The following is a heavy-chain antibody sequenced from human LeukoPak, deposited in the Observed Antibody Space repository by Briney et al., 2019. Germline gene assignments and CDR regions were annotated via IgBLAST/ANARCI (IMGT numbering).Heavy chain of an antibody. V-gene: IGHV1-69*05. CDR3: ARVVTAGTFDY. CDR1: GGTFSSYA. D-gene: IGHD2-21*02. J-gene: IGHJ4*02. Sequence: GASVKVSSKASGGTFSSYAISWGRQAPGQGLEWMGGIIPIFGTANYAQKFQGRVTITTDESTSTAYMELSSLRSEDTAVYYCARVVTAGTFDYWGQGTLVTVSS. CDR2: IIPIFGTA.